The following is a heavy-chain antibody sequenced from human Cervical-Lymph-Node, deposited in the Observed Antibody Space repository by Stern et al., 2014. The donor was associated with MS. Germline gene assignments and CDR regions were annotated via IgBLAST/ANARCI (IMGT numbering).Heavy chain of an antibody. Sequence: VQLVQSGAEVKKPGESLKISCKTSGYNFTNQWIAWVRQRPGKGLEFMGIIYPGDSDTRYNPSFQGQVTISADKAINTAYLQWRSLKASDTAMYYCATHPVCPWGQGTLVTVSS. V-gene: IGHV5-51*01. CDR2: IYPGDSDT. CDR3: ATHPVCP. CDR1: GYNFTNQW. D-gene: IGHD5/OR15-5a*01. J-gene: IGHJ5*02.